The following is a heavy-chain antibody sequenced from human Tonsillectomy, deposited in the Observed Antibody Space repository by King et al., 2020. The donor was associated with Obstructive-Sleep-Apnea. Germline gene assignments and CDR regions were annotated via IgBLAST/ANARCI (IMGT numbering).Heavy chain of an antibody. J-gene: IGHJ5*02. D-gene: IGHD6-13*01. CDR1: GFTFDDYA. V-gene: IGHV3-9*01. Sequence: VQLVESGGGLVQPVRSLRLSCAAAGFTFDDYAMHWVRQAPGKGLEWVSGISWDIGSIGYAVSVKGRFTISRDNAKNSLYLQMNSLRAEDTALYYCAKDATGYSSSWPNWFDPWGQGTLVTVSS. CDR2: ISWDIGSI. CDR3: AKDATGYSSSWPNWFDP.